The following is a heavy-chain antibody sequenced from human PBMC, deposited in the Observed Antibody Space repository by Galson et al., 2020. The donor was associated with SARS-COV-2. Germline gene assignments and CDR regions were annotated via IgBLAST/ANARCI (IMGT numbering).Heavy chain of an antibody. D-gene: IGHD3-22*01. CDR3: ARSRQDVTRIVVAITAYYHYMDV. CDR2: INHSGST. CDR1: GGSFSDYY. J-gene: IGHJ6*03. Sequence: SETLSLTCAVYGGSFSDYYWSWIRQSPGTGLEWIGEINHSGSTKSSPSLKSRVTTAVDTSKNPFSLKPTPMTAADTAVYYCARSRQDVTRIVVAITAYYHYMDVWSRGTTVTLSS. V-gene: IGHV4-34*01.